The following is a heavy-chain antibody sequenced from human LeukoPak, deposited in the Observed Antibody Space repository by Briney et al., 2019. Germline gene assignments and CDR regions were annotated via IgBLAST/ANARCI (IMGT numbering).Heavy chain of an antibody. CDR2: IPYSGST. J-gene: IGHJ6*02. CDR3: ARVGGDSSSDYYYYGMDV. Sequence: PSETLSLTCTVSGGSISTYYWSWIRQPPGKGLEWIAYIPYSGSTNYNPSLKSRVTISVDTSKNQFSLKLSSVTAADTAVYYCARVGGDSSSDYYYYGMDVWGQGTTVTVS. CDR1: GGSISTYY. V-gene: IGHV4-59*01. D-gene: IGHD6-6*01.